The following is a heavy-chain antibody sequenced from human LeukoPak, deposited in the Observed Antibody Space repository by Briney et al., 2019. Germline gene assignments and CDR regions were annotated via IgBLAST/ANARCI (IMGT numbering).Heavy chain of an antibody. Sequence: SETLSLTCTVSGGSISSYYWSWIRQPPGKGLEWIGYIYYSGSTNYNPSLKSRVTISVDTSKNQFSLKLSSVTAADTAVYYCARGTAARQVHDAFDIWGQGTTVTVSS. CDR1: GGSISSYY. J-gene: IGHJ3*02. CDR2: IYYSGST. V-gene: IGHV4-59*01. D-gene: IGHD2-2*01. CDR3: ARGTAARQVHDAFDI.